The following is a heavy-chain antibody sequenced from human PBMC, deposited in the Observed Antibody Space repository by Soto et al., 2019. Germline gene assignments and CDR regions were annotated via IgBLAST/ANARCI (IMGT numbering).Heavy chain of an antibody. CDR3: ARDFSGSTGEYFQH. CDR2: IWYDGSNK. Sequence: VQLVESGGGVVQPGRSLRLSCAASGFTFSSYGMHWVRQAPGKGLEWVAVIWYDGSNKYYADSVKGRFTISRDNSKNTLYLQMNSLRAEDTAVYYCARDFSGSTGEYFQHWGQGTLVTVSS. V-gene: IGHV3-33*01. D-gene: IGHD1-26*01. CDR1: GFTFSSYG. J-gene: IGHJ1*01.